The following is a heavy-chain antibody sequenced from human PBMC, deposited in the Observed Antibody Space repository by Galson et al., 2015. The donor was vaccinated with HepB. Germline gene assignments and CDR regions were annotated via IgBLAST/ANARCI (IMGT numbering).Heavy chain of an antibody. CDR1: GFTFSSYG. J-gene: IGHJ5*02. Sequence: SLRLSCAASGFTFSSYGMHWVRQAPGKGLEWVSVIYSGGSTYYADSVKGRFTISRDNSKNTLYLQMNSLRAEDTAVYYCARELPTVAGTGNWFDPWGQGTLVTVSS. D-gene: IGHD6-19*01. V-gene: IGHV3-66*01. CDR3: ARELPTVAGTGNWFDP. CDR2: IYSGGST.